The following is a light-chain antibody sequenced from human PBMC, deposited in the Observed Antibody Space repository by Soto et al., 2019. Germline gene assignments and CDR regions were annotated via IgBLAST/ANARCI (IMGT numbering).Light chain of an antibody. CDR3: QQRSSWPT. CDR1: QTVSSQ. CDR2: DAS. Sequence: ETVMTQSPATLSVSPGESATLSCRASQTVSSQLAWYQQKPGQAPRLLIYDASKRATGVPGRFSGSGSGADFTLTISSLEPDDFGVYYCQQRSSWPTFGQGTKV. J-gene: IGKJ1*01. V-gene: IGKV3-11*01.